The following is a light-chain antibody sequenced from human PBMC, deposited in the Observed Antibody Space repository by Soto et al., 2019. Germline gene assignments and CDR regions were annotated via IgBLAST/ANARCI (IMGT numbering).Light chain of an antibody. CDR1: SSDVGGYNY. CDR2: DVN. V-gene: IGLV2-14*03. CDR3: ASFTSTLTVV. J-gene: IGLJ2*01. Sequence: QSALTQPAFVSGSPGQSITISCAGTSSDVGGYNYVSWYQQHPGKVPRLIISDVNKRPSGVSDRFSGSKSGNTASLTISGLQAEDEADYYCASFTSTLTVVFGGGTKLTVL.